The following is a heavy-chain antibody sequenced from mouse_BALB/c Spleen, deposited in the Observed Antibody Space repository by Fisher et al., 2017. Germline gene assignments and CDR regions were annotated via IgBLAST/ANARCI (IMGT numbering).Heavy chain of an antibody. V-gene: IGHV5-4*02. D-gene: IGHD2-1*01. J-gene: IGHJ4*01. CDR3: ARDVYGNYHAMDY. Sequence: RFTISRDNAKNTLYLQMSSLKSEDTAMYYCARDVYGNYHAMDYWGQGTSVTVSS.